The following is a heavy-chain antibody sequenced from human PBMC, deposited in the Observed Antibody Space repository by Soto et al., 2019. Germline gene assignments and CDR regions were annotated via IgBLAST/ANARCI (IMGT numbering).Heavy chain of an antibody. J-gene: IGHJ4*02. D-gene: IGHD5-12*01. V-gene: IGHV3-11*01. Sequence: QVQLVESGGGLVEPGGSLRLSCSASGFIFTDYSMTWIRQAPGKGLEWVSCISNGGETTQYADSVKGRLSVSRDNAKKVLVLQMNRLRVDYTAVYYCGRVPKRRDGYNFDSWGRGALVTVSS. CDR3: GRVPKRRDGYNFDS. CDR2: ISNGGETT. CDR1: GFIFTDYS.